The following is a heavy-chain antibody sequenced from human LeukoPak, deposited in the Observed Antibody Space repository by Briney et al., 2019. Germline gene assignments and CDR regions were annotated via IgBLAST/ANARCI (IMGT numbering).Heavy chain of an antibody. J-gene: IGHJ3*02. Sequence: GGSLRLSCAASGFTFSSYSMNWVRQAPGKGLEWVSSISSSSSYIYYADSVKGRFTISRDNAKNSLYLQMNSLRAEDTAVFYCARLTYDSSGAYDAFDIWGQGTMVTVSS. CDR3: ARLTYDSSGAYDAFDI. V-gene: IGHV3-21*01. CDR1: GFTFSSYS. D-gene: IGHD3-22*01. CDR2: ISSSSSYI.